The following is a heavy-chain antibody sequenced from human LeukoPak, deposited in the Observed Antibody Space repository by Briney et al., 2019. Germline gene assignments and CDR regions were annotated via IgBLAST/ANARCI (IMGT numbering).Heavy chain of an antibody. CDR2: ISGSGGST. D-gene: IGHD3-10*01. Sequence: GGSLRLSCAASGFTFSSYAMSWVRQAPGKGLEWVSAISGSGGSTYYADSVKGRFTISRDNSKNTLYLQMNSLRAEDTAVYYCAKDPSRPLWFGEPHDYWGQGILVTVSS. CDR1: GFTFSSYA. CDR3: AKDPSRPLWFGEPHDY. V-gene: IGHV3-23*01. J-gene: IGHJ4*02.